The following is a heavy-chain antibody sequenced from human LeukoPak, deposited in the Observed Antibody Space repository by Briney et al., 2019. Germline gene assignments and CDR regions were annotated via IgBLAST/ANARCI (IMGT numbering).Heavy chain of an antibody. Sequence: GASVKVSCKASGYTFTSNYIHWVRQAPGQGLEWMGMIYPRDGSTSYAQKFQGRVTMTRNTSISTAYMELSSLKSEDTAVYYCAKNSNQRRWSDPWGQGTLVTVSS. V-gene: IGHV1-46*01. CDR2: IYPRDGST. D-gene: IGHD4-11*01. CDR1: GYTFTSNY. J-gene: IGHJ5*02. CDR3: AKNSNQRRWSDP.